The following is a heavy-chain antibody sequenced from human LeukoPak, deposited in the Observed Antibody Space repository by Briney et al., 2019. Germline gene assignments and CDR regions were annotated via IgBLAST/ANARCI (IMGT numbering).Heavy chain of an antibody. CDR1: GGTFSSYA. V-gene: IGHV1-69*13. D-gene: IGHD2-15*01. CDR2: IIPIFGTP. J-gene: IGHJ2*01. CDR3: ARASYWSSGLNWYFDL. Sequence: ASVKVSCKASGGTFSSYAISWVRQAPGQGLEWTGGIIPIFGTPNYAQKFQGRVTITADESTSTAYMELYSLRSEDTAMYYCARASYWSSGLNWYFDLWGRGTLVTVSS.